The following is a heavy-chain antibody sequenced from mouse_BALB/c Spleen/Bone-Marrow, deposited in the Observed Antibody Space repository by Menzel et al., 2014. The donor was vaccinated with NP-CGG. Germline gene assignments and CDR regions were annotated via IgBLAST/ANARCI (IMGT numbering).Heavy chain of an antibody. V-gene: IGHV2-9*02. J-gene: IGHJ4*01. D-gene: IGHD1-1*01. Sequence: QVQLQQPGPGLVAPSQSLSITCTASGFSLTSYGVHWVRQPPGKVLEWLGVIWAGGSTNYNSALMSRLSISKDNSKSQVFLKMNSLQTDDTAMYYCARGSYYEGAMDYWGQGTSVTVSS. CDR3: ARGSYYEGAMDY. CDR1: GFSLTSYG. CDR2: IWAGGST.